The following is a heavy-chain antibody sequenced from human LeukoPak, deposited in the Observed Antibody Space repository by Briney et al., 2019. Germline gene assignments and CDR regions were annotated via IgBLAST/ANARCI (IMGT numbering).Heavy chain of an antibody. CDR2: ISGSGAYT. CDR3: ARGGIAVAGTLYY. D-gene: IGHD6-19*01. CDR1: GFTFSSYA. V-gene: IGHV3-23*01. Sequence: GGSLRPSCAASGFTFSSYAMSWVRQAPGKGLEWVSSISGSGAYTYYAYSVKGRFTISRDNSKNTLYLQMNSLRAEDTAVYYCARGGIAVAGTLYYWGQGTLVTVSS. J-gene: IGHJ4*02.